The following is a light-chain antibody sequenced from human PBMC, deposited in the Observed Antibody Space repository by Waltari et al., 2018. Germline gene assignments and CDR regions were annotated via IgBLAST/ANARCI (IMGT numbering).Light chain of an antibody. CDR2: EAS. V-gene: IGKV1-5*03. CDR3: QQYVTLPRT. Sequence: DIQMAQSPSTLSASVGDRVTITCRASQSIGTRLAWYQQKPGKAPNILIYEASGLESGVPSRFRGSGSGTEFSLTISSLQPEDFATYYCQQYVTLPRTFAQGTKVEV. J-gene: IGKJ1*01. CDR1: QSIGTR.